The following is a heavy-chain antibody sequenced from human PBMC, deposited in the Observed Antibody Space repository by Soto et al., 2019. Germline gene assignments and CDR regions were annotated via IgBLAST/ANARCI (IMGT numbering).Heavy chain of an antibody. Sequence: ASVKVSCKASGGTFSSYAISWVRQATGQGLEWMGWMNPNSGNTGYAQKFQGRVTMTRNTSISTAYMELSSLRSEDTAVYYCARLGVVAATRSDYYYGMDVWGQGTTVTVSS. D-gene: IGHD2-15*01. CDR3: ARLGVVAATRSDYYYGMDV. J-gene: IGHJ6*02. V-gene: IGHV1-8*02. CDR1: GGTFSSYA. CDR2: MNPNSGNT.